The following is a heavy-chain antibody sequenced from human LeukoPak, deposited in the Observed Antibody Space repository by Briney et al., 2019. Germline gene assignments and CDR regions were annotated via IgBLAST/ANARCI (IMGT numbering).Heavy chain of an antibody. CDR3: AREKSPQPPYDAFNI. CDR2: IDSSSNTM. Sequence: QPGGSLRLSCAASGFTFSSYSMIWVRQAPGKGLEWLSYIDSSSNTMYYADSVKGRFTISRDNARDSLFLQMNSLRDEDTAVYYCAREKSPQPPYDAFNIWGRGTMVTVSA. V-gene: IGHV3-48*02. J-gene: IGHJ3*02. CDR1: GFTFSSYS.